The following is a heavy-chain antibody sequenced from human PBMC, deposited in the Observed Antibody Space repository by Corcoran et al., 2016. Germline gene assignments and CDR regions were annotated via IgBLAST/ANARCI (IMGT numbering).Heavy chain of an antibody. CDR3: AHGVGATKYYYYYGMDG. CDR2: IYWNDDK. Sequence: QITLKESGPTLVKPTQTLTLTCTFSGFSLSTSGVGVGWIRQPPGKALEWLALIYWNDDKRYSPSLKRRLTITKDTSKNQVVLTMTNMDPVVTATYYWAHGVGATKYYYYYGMDGWGQGTTVTGSS. D-gene: IGHD1-26*01. CDR1: GFSLSTSGVG. V-gene: IGHV2-5*01. J-gene: IGHJ6*02.